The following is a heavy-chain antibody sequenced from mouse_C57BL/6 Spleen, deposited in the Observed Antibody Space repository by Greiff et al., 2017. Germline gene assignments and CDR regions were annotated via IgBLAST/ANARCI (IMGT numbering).Heavy chain of an antibody. Sequence: QVQLQQPGAELVKPGASVKLSCKASGYTFTSYWMHWVKQRPGQGLEWIGMIHPNSGSTNYNEKFKSKATLTVYKSSSTAYMQLSSLTSEDSAVYYCARSRDYDDYAMDYWGQGTSVTVSS. CDR3: ARSRDYDDYAMDY. CDR2: IHPNSGST. CDR1: GYTFTSYW. V-gene: IGHV1-64*01. D-gene: IGHD2-4*01. J-gene: IGHJ4*01.